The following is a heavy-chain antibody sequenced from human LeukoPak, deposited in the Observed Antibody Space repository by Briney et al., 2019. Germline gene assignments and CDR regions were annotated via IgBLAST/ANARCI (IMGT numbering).Heavy chain of an antibody. V-gene: IGHV3-74*01. D-gene: IGHD1-26*01. Sequence: GGSLRLSCAASGFTFSNYCMHWVRQAPGKGPVWVSRINGDGSNTHSADSVKGRFTISRDNAKNTLYLQMNSLRAEDTAVYYCTREPSGTYWYFDLWGRGTLVTVSS. CDR1: GFTFSNYC. CDR3: TREPSGTYWYFDL. CDR2: INGDGSNT. J-gene: IGHJ2*01.